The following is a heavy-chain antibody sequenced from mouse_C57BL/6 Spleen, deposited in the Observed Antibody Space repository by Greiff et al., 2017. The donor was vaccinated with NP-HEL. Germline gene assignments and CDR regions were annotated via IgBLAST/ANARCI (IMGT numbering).Heavy chain of an antibody. J-gene: IGHJ4*01. Sequence: QVQLQQPGAELVKPGASVKVSCKASGYTFTSYWMHWVKQRPGQGLEWIGRIHPSDSDTNYNQKFKGKATLTVDKSSSTAYMQLRSLTSEDSEVYSCEICITAVGEYYAMDYWGQGTSVTVSS. CDR1: GYTFTSYW. V-gene: IGHV1-74*01. CDR3: EICITAVGEYYAMDY. D-gene: IGHD1-1*01. CDR2: IHPSDSDT.